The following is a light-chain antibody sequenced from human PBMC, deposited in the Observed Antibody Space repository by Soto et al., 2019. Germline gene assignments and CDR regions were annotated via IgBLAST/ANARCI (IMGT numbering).Light chain of an antibody. CDR2: DVS. CDR1: SSDVGGFHY. Sequence: QSALTQPASVSGSPGQSIAISCTGTSSDVGGFHYVSWYQQHPGKAPKFMIYDVSSRPSGVSDRFSGSKSGNTASLTISGLQAEDEADYYCSSYTTTGTYVFGTGTQLTVL. V-gene: IGLV2-14*03. J-gene: IGLJ1*01. CDR3: SSYTTTGTYV.